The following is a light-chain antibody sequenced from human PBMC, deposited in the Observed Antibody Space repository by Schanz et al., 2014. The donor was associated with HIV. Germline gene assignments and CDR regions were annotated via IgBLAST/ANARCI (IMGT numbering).Light chain of an antibody. V-gene: IGKV3-20*01. CDR3: QQYSSSPRT. CDR2: GTS. Sequence: EIVLTQSPGTLSLSPGERATLSCRASQSVSSNFLAWYQQKPGQAPRLVIFGTSNRATGIPDRFSGSGSGTDFTLTISRLEPEDFAVYYCQQYSSSPRTFGQGTKVEIK. CDR1: QSVSSNF. J-gene: IGKJ1*01.